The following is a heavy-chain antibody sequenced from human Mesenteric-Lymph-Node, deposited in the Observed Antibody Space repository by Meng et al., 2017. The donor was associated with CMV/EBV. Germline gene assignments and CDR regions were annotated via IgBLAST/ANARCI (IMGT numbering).Heavy chain of an antibody. D-gene: IGHD6-19*01. CDR1: GFTFSTYG. CDR3: AKDIKVGGKGPDY. J-gene: IGHJ4*02. Sequence: GESLKISCAASGFTFSTYGIHWVRQAPGKGLEWVTFISSDGKNKYYGDSVKGRFTISRDNSKSVVYLQMNSLRAEDTALYYCAKDIKVGGKGPDYWGQGTLVTVS. V-gene: IGHV3-30*02. CDR2: ISSDGKNK.